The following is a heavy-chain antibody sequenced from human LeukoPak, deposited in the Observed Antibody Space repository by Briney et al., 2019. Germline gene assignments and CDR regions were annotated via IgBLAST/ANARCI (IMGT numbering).Heavy chain of an antibody. D-gene: IGHD3-3*01. CDR1: GYTFSGYY. V-gene: IGHV1-2*02. J-gene: IGHJ3*01. Sequence: ASVKVSCKASGYTFSGYYMYWVRQAPGQGLEWMGWISPNSVETNYAQRFQGRVTMTRDTSISTAYMELSRLRSDDTAVYYCARKRGVGVDTNAFDVWGQGTMVTVSS. CDR2: ISPNSVET. CDR3: ARKRGVGVDTNAFDV.